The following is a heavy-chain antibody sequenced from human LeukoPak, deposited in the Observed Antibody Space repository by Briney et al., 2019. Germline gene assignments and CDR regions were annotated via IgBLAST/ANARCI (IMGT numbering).Heavy chain of an antibody. J-gene: IGHJ4*02. V-gene: IGHV4-4*07. Sequence: SETLSLTCTVSGGSISSYYWSWIRPPAGKGLEWIGRIYTSGSTNYNPSLKSRVTMSVDMSKNQFSLKLSSVTAADTAVYYCARQGSYGDYMLVDYSGQGTRVTVSS. CDR2: IYTSGST. CDR1: GGSISSYY. CDR3: ARQGSYGDYMLVDY. D-gene: IGHD4-17*01.